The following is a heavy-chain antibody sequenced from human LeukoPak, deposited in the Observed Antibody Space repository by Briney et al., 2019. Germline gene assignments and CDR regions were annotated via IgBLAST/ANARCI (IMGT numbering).Heavy chain of an antibody. CDR1: GFTFKNYA. D-gene: IGHD3-10*01. Sequence: GGSLRLSCAASGFTFKNYAMSWDRQAPGKGLEWASTIGGNSGYTYYSDSLKGRFTISRDNSRNTPYLQMTSLRVDDTAVYFCATERPLPSRTYYNAWAKGTLVIVSS. V-gene: IGHV3-23*01. J-gene: IGHJ5*02. CDR2: IGGNSGYT. CDR3: ATERPLPSRTYYNA.